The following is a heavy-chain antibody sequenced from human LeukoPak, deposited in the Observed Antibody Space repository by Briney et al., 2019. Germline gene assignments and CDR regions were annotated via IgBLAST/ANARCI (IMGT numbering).Heavy chain of an antibody. V-gene: IGHV1-18*01. Sequence: ASVKVSCKASGYTFTSYGISWVRQAPGQGLEWMGWISAYNGNTNYAQKLQGRVTMTTDTSTSTAHMELRSLRSDDTAVYYCARARGYYGSGSYYKGYYFDYWGQGTLVTVSS. CDR2: ISAYNGNT. J-gene: IGHJ4*02. D-gene: IGHD3-10*01. CDR3: ARARGYYGSGSYYKGYYFDY. CDR1: GYTFTSYG.